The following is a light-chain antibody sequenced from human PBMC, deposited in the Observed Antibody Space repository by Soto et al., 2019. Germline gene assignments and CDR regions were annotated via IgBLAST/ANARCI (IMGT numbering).Light chain of an antibody. J-gene: IGKJ3*01. Sequence: DIQMTQSPASLSASVGDRVTITCQASQDINNYLSWYQQKAGKAPKLLIYDASKLETGVPSRFSGGGSGTHFTVTISSLQPEDIATYYCQQYNDLPPFTFGPGTKVNIK. CDR2: DAS. CDR3: QQYNDLPPFT. CDR1: QDINNY. V-gene: IGKV1-33*01.